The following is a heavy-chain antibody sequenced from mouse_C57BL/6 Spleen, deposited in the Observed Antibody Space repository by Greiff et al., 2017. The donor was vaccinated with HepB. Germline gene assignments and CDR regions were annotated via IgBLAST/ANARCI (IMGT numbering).Heavy chain of an antibody. D-gene: IGHD4-1*02. Sequence: QVHVKQSGAELVRPGTSVKVSCKASGYAFTNYLIGWVKQRPGQGLEWIGVINPGSGGTNYNEKFKGKATLTADKSSSTAYMQLSSLTSEDSAVYFCARSQLFFAYWGQGTLVTVSA. CDR2: INPGSGGT. CDR3: ARSQLFFAY. CDR1: GYAFTNYL. J-gene: IGHJ3*01. V-gene: IGHV1-54*01.